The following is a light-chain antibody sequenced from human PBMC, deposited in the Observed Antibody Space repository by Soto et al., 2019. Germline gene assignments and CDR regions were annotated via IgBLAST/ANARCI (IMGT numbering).Light chain of an antibody. CDR3: QQYKSLCT. V-gene: IGKV1-5*03. Sequence: DIQMTQSPSTLSASVGDRVTITCRASQSVGDYLAWYQQKPGKAPKLLIYKASSLESGVPPRFSGSGSGTEFTLTISSLQPDDFATYYCQQYKSLCTFGEGNKLDIK. CDR1: QSVGDY. J-gene: IGKJ2*02. CDR2: KAS.